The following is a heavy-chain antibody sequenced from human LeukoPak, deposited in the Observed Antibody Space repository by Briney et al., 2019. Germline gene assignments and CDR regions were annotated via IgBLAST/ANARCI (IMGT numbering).Heavy chain of an antibody. CDR1: GGSISSSDFN. J-gene: IGHJ4*02. D-gene: IGHD6-25*01. V-gene: IGHV4-39*01. Sequence: SETLSLTCTVSGGSISSSDFNWGWIRQPPGKGLEWIGVISYSGSTYYNPSLKSRVTISVDTSKSHFSLKLSSVTAADTAIYYCARLDKGIKAAHFDYWGQETLVTVSS. CDR2: ISYSGST. CDR3: ARLDKGIKAAHFDY.